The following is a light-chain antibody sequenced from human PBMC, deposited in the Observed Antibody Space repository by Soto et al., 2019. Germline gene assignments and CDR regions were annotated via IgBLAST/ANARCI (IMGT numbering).Light chain of an antibody. V-gene: IGKV1-5*01. CDR2: DAS. Sequence: DIQVTQSPSTLSASVGDRVTFSCRASQTISRWLDWYQQKPGKAPKFLIYDASSLESGVPSRFSGSGSGTEFTLTISSLQPDDFATYYCQQYHSYPYTFGQGTKLEIK. CDR3: QQYHSYPYT. CDR1: QTISRW. J-gene: IGKJ2*01.